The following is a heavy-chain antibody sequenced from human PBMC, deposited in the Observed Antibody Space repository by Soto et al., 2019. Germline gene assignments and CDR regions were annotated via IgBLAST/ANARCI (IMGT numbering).Heavy chain of an antibody. Sequence: QVQLQESGPGLVKPSQTLSLTCTVSGGSISSGGYYWSWIRQHPGKGLEWIGYIYYSGSTYYNPSLKSQVTISVDTSKNQFSLKLSSVTAADTAVYYCARVASPYYYYGMDVWGQGTTVTVSS. CDR1: GGSISSGGYY. J-gene: IGHJ6*02. CDR2: IYYSGST. V-gene: IGHV4-31*01. CDR3: ARVASPYYYYGMDV.